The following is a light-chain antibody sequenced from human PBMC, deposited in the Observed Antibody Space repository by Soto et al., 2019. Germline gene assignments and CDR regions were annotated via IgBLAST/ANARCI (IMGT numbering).Light chain of an antibody. CDR2: GXX. CDR1: SSNIGAGYD. J-gene: IGLJ1*01. Sequence: QSVLTQPPSVSGAPGQRVTISCTGSSSNIGAGYDVHWYQQLPGTAPKLLIYGXXNRXXXXXXXFXGSKSGTSASLAITGLQAEDEXDYYCQSYDSSLSGYVFGTGTQLTVL. V-gene: IGLV1-40*01. CDR3: QSYDSSLSGYV.